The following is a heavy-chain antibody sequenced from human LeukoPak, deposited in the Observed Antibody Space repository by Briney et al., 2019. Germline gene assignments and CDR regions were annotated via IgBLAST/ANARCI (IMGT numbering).Heavy chain of an antibody. J-gene: IGHJ4*02. CDR1: GFTLSSYA. CDR2: ISGSGGST. Sequence: AGGSLRLSCAASGFTLSSYAMSWVRQAPGKGLEWVSAISGSGGSTYYADSVKGRFTISRDNSKNTLYLQMNSLRAEDTAVYYCAKDGGYSSSSSYFDYWGQGTLVTVSS. D-gene: IGHD6-6*01. V-gene: IGHV3-23*01. CDR3: AKDGGYSSSSSYFDY.